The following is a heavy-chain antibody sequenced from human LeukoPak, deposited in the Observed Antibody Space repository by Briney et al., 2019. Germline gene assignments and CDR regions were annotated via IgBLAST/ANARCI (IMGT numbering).Heavy chain of an antibody. V-gene: IGHV3-74*01. D-gene: IGHD3-9*01. CDR2: VNSDGSST. CDR1: GFTFSNYW. J-gene: IGHJ4*02. CDR3: VTHLFSQHDC. Sequence: GGSLRLSCAASGFTFSNYWMHWVRQAPGKGLVWVSRVNSDGSSTTYADSVKGRFTISRDNAKNTLYLQMNSLRAEDTAVYYYVTHLFSQHDCWGQGTLVTVSS.